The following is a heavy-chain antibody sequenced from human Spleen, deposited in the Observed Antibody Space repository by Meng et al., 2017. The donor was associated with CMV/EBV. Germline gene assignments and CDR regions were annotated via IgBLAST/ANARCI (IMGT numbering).Heavy chain of an antibody. CDR3: ARDQLGIREGWFDP. CDR1: DSVSSTSAA. V-gene: IGHV6-1*01. Sequence: DSVSSTSAAWNWIRQSPSRGLEWLGRTYYRSKWYNDYAVSVKSRITINPDTSKNQFSLQLNSVTPEDTAVYYCARDQLGIREGWFDPWGQGTLVTVSS. J-gene: IGHJ5*02. CDR2: TYYRSKWYN. D-gene: IGHD7-27*01.